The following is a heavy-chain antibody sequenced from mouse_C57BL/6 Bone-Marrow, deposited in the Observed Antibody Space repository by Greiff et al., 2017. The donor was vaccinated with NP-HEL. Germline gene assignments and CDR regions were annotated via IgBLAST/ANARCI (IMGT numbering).Heavy chain of an antibody. CDR1: GYTFTDYE. J-gene: IGHJ1*03. Sequence: VKLMESGAELVRPGASVTLSCKASGYTFTDYEMHWVKQTPVHGLEWIGAIDPETGGTAYNQKFKGKAILTADKSSSTAYMELRSLTSEDSAVYYCPYYYGSSDWYFDVWGTGTTVTVSS. CDR2: IDPETGGT. V-gene: IGHV1-15*01. CDR3: PYYYGSSDWYFDV. D-gene: IGHD1-1*01.